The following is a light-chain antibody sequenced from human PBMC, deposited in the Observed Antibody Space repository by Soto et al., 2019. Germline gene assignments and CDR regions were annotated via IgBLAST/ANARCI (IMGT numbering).Light chain of an antibody. J-gene: IGKJ5*01. CDR1: QSISNW. V-gene: IGKV1-5*03. CDR2: KTS. CDR3: QQYNSYPT. Sequence: DIQMTQSPSTLSAFVGDRVTITCRASQSISNWLAWYQQKPGKAPKLLIYKTSTLESGVPSRFSGSGSGTEFTLTISSLQPDDFATYYCQQYNSYPTFGQGTRLEIK.